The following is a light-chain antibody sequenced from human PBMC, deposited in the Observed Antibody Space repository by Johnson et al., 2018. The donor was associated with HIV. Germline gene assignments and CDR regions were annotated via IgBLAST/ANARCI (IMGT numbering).Light chain of an antibody. CDR3: GTWDSRLILYG. CDR2: DNN. V-gene: IGLV1-51*01. Sequence: QSVLTQPPSVSAAPGQKVTISCSGSSSNIGNNYVSWYQQLPGTAPKLLIYDNNKRPSGIPDRFSGSKSGPSATLGITGLQTGDEAYYYCGTWDSRLILYGFGTGTKVTVL. J-gene: IGLJ1*01. CDR1: SSNIGNNY.